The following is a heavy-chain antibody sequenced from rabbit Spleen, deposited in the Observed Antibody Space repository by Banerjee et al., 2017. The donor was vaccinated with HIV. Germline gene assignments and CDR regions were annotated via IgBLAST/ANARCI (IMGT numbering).Heavy chain of an antibody. CDR3: ARDASSSGYYRDTRLDL. V-gene: IGHV1S45*01. D-gene: IGHD1-1*01. Sequence: QEQLEESGGGLVKPEGSLTLTCTASGFSFSSSYYMNWVRQAPGKGLEFIGYISYGGSAYYASWAKGRFTISKTSSTTVTLQMNSLTAADTATYFCARDASSSGYYRDTRLDLWGPGTLVTVS. CDR2: ISYGGSA. J-gene: IGHJ3*01. CDR1: GFSFSSSYY.